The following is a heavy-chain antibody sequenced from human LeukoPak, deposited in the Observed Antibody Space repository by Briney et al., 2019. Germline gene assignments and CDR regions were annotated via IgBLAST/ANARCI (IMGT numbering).Heavy chain of an antibody. J-gene: IGHJ4*02. Sequence: GGSLRLSCAASGFTVSSNYMSWVRQAPGKGLEWVSSISSSSSYIYYADSVKGRFTISRDNAKNSLYLQMNSLRAEDTAVYYCARDYDSSGYYSYWGQGTLVTVSS. CDR1: GFTVSSNY. V-gene: IGHV3-21*01. CDR3: ARDYDSSGYYSY. D-gene: IGHD3-22*01. CDR2: ISSSSSYI.